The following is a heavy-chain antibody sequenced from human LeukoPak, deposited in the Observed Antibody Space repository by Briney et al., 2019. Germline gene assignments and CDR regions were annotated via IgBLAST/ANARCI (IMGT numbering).Heavy chain of an antibody. D-gene: IGHD3-3*01. Sequence: PSETLSLTCAVSGVSISTNTWWSWVRRPPGKGLEWIGEIFHSESTNYNPSLQSRLTISLDKSQNQFSLRLTSMTAADTAVYYCAREIFGARAFEYWGQGILVTVSS. CDR2: IFHSEST. J-gene: IGHJ4*02. CDR1: GVSISTNTW. V-gene: IGHV4-4*02. CDR3: AREIFGARAFEY.